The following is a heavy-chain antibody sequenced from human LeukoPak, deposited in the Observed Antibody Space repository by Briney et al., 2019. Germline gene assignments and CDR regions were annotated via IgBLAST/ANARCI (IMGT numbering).Heavy chain of an antibody. CDR3: AREVGIAAAFYYYYGMDV. V-gene: IGHV3-7*01. CDR2: IKQDGSEK. Sequence: GGSLRLSCAASGFTFSSYWVSWVRQAPGKGLEWVANIKQDGSEKYYVDSVKGRFTISRDNAKNSPYLQMNSLRAEDTAVYYCAREVGIAAAFYYYYGMDVWGQGTTVTVSS. D-gene: IGHD6-13*01. J-gene: IGHJ6*02. CDR1: GFTFSSYW.